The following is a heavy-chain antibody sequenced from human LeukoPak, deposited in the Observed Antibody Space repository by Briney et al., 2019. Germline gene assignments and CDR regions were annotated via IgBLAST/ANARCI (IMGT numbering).Heavy chain of an antibody. D-gene: IGHD5-12*01. CDR1: GGSFSGYY. V-gene: IGHV4-34*01. Sequence: SETLSLTRAVYGGSFSGYYWSWIRQPPGKGLEWIGETNHSGSTNYNPSLKSRVTISVDTSKNQFSLKLSSVTAADTAVYYCARGSLRFPFDYWGQGTLVTVSS. CDR3: ARGSLRFPFDY. CDR2: TNHSGST. J-gene: IGHJ4*02.